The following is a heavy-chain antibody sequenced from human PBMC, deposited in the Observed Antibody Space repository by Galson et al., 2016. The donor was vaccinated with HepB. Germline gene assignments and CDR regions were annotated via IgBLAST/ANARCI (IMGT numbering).Heavy chain of an antibody. D-gene: IGHD6-13*01. CDR2: VSGSGGTT. V-gene: IGHV3-23*01. CDR3: ARGSSSWRYYYYYGMDV. Sequence: SLRLSCAASGFTFRNFAMSWVRQAPGKGLEWVSGVSGSGGTTYYADSVKGRFTISRDNSKNTLFLQMNSLRAEDTAVYYCARGSSSWRYYYYYGMDVWGQGTTVTVSS. J-gene: IGHJ6*02. CDR1: GFTFRNFA.